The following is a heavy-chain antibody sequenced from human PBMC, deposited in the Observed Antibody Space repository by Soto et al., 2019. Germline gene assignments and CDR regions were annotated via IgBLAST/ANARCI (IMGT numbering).Heavy chain of an antibody. CDR3: ARLPQPSLYYYGMDV. Sequence: EASVKVSCKASGYTFTAYYMHWLLQAPGQGLEWMGWINPNSGGTNYAQKFQGRVTMTRDTSTSTAYMEVSRLRSDDTAVYFCARLPQPSLYYYGMDVWGQGTTVTVAS. CDR1: GYTFTAYY. J-gene: IGHJ6*02. CDR2: INPNSGGT. V-gene: IGHV1-2*02.